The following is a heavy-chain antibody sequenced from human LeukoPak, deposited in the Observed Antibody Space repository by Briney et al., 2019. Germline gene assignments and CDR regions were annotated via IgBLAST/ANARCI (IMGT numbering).Heavy chain of an antibody. V-gene: IGHV5-51*01. CDR2: IYPGDSDT. J-gene: IGHJ5*02. D-gene: IGHD6-13*01. CDR1: GYTFTSYW. Sequence: GESLKISCKGSGYTFTSYWIGWVRQMPGKGLEWMGIIYPGDSDTRYSPSFQGQVTISADKSISTAYLQWSSLKASDTAMYYCARRVAAAGYWFDPWGQGTLVTVSS. CDR3: ARRVAAAGYWFDP.